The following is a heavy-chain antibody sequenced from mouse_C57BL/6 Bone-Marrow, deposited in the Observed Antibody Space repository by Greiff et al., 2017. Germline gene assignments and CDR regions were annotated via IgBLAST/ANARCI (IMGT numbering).Heavy chain of an antibody. J-gene: IGHJ3*01. CDR1: GFTFSSYG. Sequence: VQLKESGGDLVKPGGSLKLSCAASGFTFSSYGMSWVRQTPDKRLEWVATISSGGSYTYYPDSVKGRFTISRDNAKNTLYLQMSSLKSEDTAMYYCARHTMITAWFAYWCQGTLVTVSA. V-gene: IGHV5-6*01. CDR3: ARHTMITAWFAY. D-gene: IGHD2-4*01. CDR2: ISSGGSYT.